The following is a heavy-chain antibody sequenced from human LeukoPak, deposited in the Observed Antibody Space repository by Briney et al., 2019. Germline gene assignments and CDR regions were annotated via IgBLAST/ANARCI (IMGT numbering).Heavy chain of an antibody. CDR2: IYYSGST. J-gene: IGHJ4*02. CDR3: ARVSGGYSYGYFDY. CDR1: GVSISSYY. V-gene: IGHV4-59*01. Sequence: SETLSLTCTVSGVSISSYYWSWIRQPPGKGLEWIGYIYYSGSTNYNPSLKSRVTISVDTSKNQFSLKLSSVTAADTAVYYCARVSGGYSYGYFDYWGQGTLVTVSS. D-gene: IGHD5-18*01.